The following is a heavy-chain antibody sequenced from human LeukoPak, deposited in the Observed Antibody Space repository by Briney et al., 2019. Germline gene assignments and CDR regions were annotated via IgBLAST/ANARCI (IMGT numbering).Heavy chain of an antibody. CDR2: INHSGNT. V-gene: IGHV4-34*01. CDR1: GGSFSGYY. Sequence: SETLSLTCAVYGGSFSGYYWSWIRQPPGKGLEWIGEINHSGNTNYNPSLKSRVTISLDTSKNQFSLKLSSVTAADTAVYYCARVGTYYRSLDSWGQGTLVTVSS. J-gene: IGHJ4*02. CDR3: ARVGTYYRSLDS. D-gene: IGHD3-10*01.